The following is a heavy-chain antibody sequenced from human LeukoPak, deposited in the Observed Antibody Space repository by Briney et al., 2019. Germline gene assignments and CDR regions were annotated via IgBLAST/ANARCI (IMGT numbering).Heavy chain of an antibody. V-gene: IGHV4-59*01. J-gene: IGHJ4*02. CDR2: IFYTGNT. D-gene: IGHD3-16*01. CDR1: GASISSFF. Sequence: SETLSLTCTVSGASISSFFWSWIRQPPGKGLEWVGYIFYTGNTKFNPSLKSRVTISLHTSKKQFSLKLNSVTAADTAVYYCARGGQYDDFDYWGQGTLVTVSS. CDR3: ARGGQYDDFDY.